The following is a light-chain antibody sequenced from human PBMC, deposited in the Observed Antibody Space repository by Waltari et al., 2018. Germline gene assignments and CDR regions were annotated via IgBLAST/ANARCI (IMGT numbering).Light chain of an antibody. Sequence: DIRMTQSPSTLSASVGDRVTITCRASQYISSWLAWYQQKPGKAPKLLIYKASSLESGVPSRFSGSGSGTEFTLTISSLQPDDFATYYCQQYNNYNSRTFGQGTKVEIK. CDR2: KAS. CDR1: QYISSW. V-gene: IGKV1-5*03. J-gene: IGKJ1*01. CDR3: QQYNNYNSRT.